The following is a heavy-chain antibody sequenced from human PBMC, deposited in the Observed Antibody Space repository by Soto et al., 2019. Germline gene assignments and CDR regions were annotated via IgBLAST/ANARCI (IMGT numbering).Heavy chain of an antibody. D-gene: IGHD2-15*01. CDR3: ARDRSFCSGGSCHNWFDP. J-gene: IGHJ5*02. CDR2: IYYSGST. V-gene: IGHV4-61*01. CDR1: GGSVSSGSYY. Sequence: SETLSLTCTGSGGSVSSGSYYWSWIRQPPRKGLEWIGYIYYSGSTNYNPSLKSRVTISVDTSKNQFSLKLSSVTAADTAVYYCARDRSFCSGGSCHNWFDPWGQGTLVTVSS.